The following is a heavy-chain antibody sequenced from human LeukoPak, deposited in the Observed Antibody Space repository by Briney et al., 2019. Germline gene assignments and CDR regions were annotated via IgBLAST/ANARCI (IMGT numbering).Heavy chain of an antibody. CDR3: ARRLNYYDVPFDP. CDR1: GGSFSGYY. Sequence: SETLSLTCAVYGGSFSGYYWSWIRQPPGKGLEWIGEINHSGSTNYNPSLKSRVTISVDTSKNQFSLKLSSVTAADTAVYYCARRLNYYDVPFDPWGQGTLVAVSS. D-gene: IGHD3-22*01. V-gene: IGHV4-34*01. CDR2: INHSGST. J-gene: IGHJ5*02.